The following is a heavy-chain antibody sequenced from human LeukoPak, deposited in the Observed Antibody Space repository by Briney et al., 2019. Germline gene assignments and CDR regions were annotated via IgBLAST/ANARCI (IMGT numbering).Heavy chain of an antibody. Sequence: SETLSLTCTVSGYSISSGYYWGWIRQPPGKGLEWIGSIYHSGSTYYNPSLKSRVTISVDTSKNQFSLKLSSVTAADTAVYYCARQADYGLFDPWGQGTLVTVSS. V-gene: IGHV4-38-2*02. J-gene: IGHJ5*02. CDR1: GYSISSGYY. CDR2: IYHSGST. CDR3: ARQADYGLFDP. D-gene: IGHD3-10*01.